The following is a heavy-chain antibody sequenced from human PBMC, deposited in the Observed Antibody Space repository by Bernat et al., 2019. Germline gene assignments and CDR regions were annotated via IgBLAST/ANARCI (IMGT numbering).Heavy chain of an antibody. J-gene: IGHJ5*02. CDR3: AKTAYYDSSGYYHKNWFDP. D-gene: IGHD3-22*01. Sequence: QVQLVESGGGVVQPGRSLRLSCAASGFTFSSYGMHWVRQAPGKGLEWVAVISYDGSNKYYADTVKGRFTISRDNSKNTLYVQMNSLRAGDTAVYYWAKTAYYDSSGYYHKNWFDPWGQGTLVTVSS. CDR2: ISYDGSNK. CDR1: GFTFSSYG. V-gene: IGHV3-30*18.